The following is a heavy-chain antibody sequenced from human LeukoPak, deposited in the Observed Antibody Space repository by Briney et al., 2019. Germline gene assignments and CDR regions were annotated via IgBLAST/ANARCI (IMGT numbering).Heavy chain of an antibody. J-gene: IGHJ5*02. CDR1: GFTFSSYA. V-gene: IGHV3-30-3*01. D-gene: IGHD6-19*01. CDR3: ARDPQQWLPSFDP. CDR2: ISYDGSNK. Sequence: PGGSLRLSCAASGFTFSSYAMHWVRQAPGKGLEWVAVISYDGSNKYYADSVKGRFIISRDNSKNTLYLQMNSLRAEDTAVYYCARDPQQWLPSFDPWGQGTLVTVSS.